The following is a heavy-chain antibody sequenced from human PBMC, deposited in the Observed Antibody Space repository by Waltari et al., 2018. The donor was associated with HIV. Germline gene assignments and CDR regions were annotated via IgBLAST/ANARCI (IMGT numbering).Heavy chain of an antibody. CDR2: INHGGNT. Sequence: QVQLQQWGAGLLKPSETLSLTCAVYGESFCGYYWSWIGPPPGKGLECIGEINHGGNTNYNPSLKSRVTISVDTSKNQFSLKLSSVTAADTAVYYCATGALIPVAGSGRQDKHYYYGMDVWGQGTTVTVSS. CDR1: GESFCGYY. D-gene: IGHD6-19*01. J-gene: IGHJ6*02. CDR3: ATGALIPVAGSGRQDKHYYYGMDV. V-gene: IGHV4-34*01.